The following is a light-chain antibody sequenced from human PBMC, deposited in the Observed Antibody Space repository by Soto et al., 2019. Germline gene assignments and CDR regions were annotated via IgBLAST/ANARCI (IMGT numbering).Light chain of an antibody. CDR1: RSNIGNNA. CDR2: NNN. CDR3: AAWDDRRNARGE. V-gene: IGLV1-44*01. Sequence: QAVVTQPPSASGTPGQRVTISCSGSRSNIGNNAVSWYQQLPGTAPKLLIYNNNQRPSGVPDRFSGSKSGTSASLAISGLNSGDEANFYCAAWDDRRNARGEFGGGTQLTAL. J-gene: IGLJ3*02.